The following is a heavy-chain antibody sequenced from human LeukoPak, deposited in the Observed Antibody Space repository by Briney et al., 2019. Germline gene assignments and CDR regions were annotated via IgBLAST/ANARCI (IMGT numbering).Heavy chain of an antibody. Sequence: GGSLRLSCAASGFTFDAYAMHWVRQAPGKGLEWVSGISWNSGSIGYADSVKGRFTISRDNAKNSLYLQMNSLRAEDTALYYCAKDGKVVGYYYYYMDVWGKGTTVTVSS. CDR1: GFTFDAYA. V-gene: IGHV3-9*01. J-gene: IGHJ6*03. CDR3: AKDGKVVGYYYYYMDV. CDR2: ISWNSGSI. D-gene: IGHD2-15*01.